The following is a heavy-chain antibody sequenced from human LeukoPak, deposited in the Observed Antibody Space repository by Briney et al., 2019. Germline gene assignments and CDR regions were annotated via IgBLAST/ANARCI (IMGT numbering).Heavy chain of an antibody. J-gene: IGHJ3*02. CDR3: AKDSSRTYSGSYSLSFDI. Sequence: GGSLRLSCAASGFTFSSYAMHWVRQAPGKGLEWVAVISYDGSNKYYADSVKGRFTISRDNSKNTLYLQMNSLRAEDTAVYYCAKDSSRTYSGSYSLSFDIWGQGTMVTVSS. V-gene: IGHV3-30-3*01. CDR2: ISYDGSNK. CDR1: GFTFSSYA. D-gene: IGHD1-26*01.